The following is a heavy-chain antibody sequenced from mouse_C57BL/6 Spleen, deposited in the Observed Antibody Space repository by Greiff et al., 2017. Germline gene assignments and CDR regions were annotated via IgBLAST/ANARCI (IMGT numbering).Heavy chain of an antibody. CDR1: GYTFTSYW. D-gene: IGHD1-1*01. V-gene: IGHV1-69*01. CDR2: IDPSDSYT. Sequence: VQLQQPGAELVMPGASVKLSCKASGYTFTSYWMHWVKQRPGQGLEWIGEIDPSDSYTNYNQKFKGKSTVTVDKSSSTAYMQLSSLTSEDSAVYYGARETTVVPFDYWGQGTTLTVSS. J-gene: IGHJ2*01. CDR3: ARETTVVPFDY.